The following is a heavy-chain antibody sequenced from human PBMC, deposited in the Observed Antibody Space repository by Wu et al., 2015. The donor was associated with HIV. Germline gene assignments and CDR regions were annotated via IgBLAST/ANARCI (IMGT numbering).Heavy chain of an antibody. CDR3: ARACRLAYCGGDCYSDY. CDR2: SAYNGNT. V-gene: IGHV1-18*01. Sequence: SAYNGNTNYAQKLQGRVTMTTDTSTSTAYMELRSLRSDDTAVYYCARACRLAYCGGDCYSDYWGQGTLVTVSS. J-gene: IGHJ4*02. D-gene: IGHD2-21*02.